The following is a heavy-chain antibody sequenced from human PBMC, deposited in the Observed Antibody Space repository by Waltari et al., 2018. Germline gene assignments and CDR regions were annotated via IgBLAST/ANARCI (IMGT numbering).Heavy chain of an antibody. CDR2: IHGCGRT. CDR3: ARDRGRGLYLDS. Sequence: QLQLQQSGPGLVKASETLSLTCAVSGASMTDGSLWSWVRQSPGKGLVWLGQIHGCGRTNYDPSLEGRVTVSMDLSKNNFSLRMSSATAADTAVYYCARDRGRGLYLDSWGQGTLVTVSS. CDR1: GASMTDGSL. J-gene: IGHJ4*02. V-gene: IGHV4-4*02. D-gene: IGHD5-12*01.